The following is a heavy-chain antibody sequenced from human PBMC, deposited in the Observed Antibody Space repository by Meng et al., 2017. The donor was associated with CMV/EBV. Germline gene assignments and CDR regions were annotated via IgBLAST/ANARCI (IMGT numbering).Heavy chain of an antibody. CDR1: GGTFSSYA. D-gene: IGHD2-2*01. V-gene: IGHV1-69*05. CDR3: ARPVTIGYCSSTSCYYPYGMDV. CDR2: IIPIFGTA. J-gene: IGHJ6*02. Sequence: SVKVSCKASGGTFSSYAISWVRQAPGQGREWMGGIIPIFGTANYAQRFQGRVTITTDESTSTAYMELSSLRSEDTAVYYCARPVTIGYCSSTSCYYPYGMDVWGQGTTVTVSS.